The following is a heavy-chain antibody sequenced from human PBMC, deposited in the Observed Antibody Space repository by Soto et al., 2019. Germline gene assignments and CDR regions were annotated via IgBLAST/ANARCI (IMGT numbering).Heavy chain of an antibody. CDR2: MNPNSGNT. Sequence: QVQLVQSGAEVKKPGASVKVSCKASGYTFTSYDINWVRQATGQGLAWLGWMNPNSGNTGYAQKFPGGATMTRNTSRSTAYRELGSLRSEDTAVYYCARGDIRGDSGGYLDDAFDIGGRGTMVTVSS. CDR3: ARGDIRGDSGGYLDDAFDI. J-gene: IGHJ3*02. D-gene: IGHD1-26*01. CDR1: GYTFTSYD. V-gene: IGHV1-8*01.